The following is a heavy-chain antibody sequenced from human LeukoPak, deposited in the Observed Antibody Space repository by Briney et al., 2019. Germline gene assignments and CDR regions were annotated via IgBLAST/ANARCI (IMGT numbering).Heavy chain of an antibody. J-gene: IGHJ4*02. CDR1: GFAFNYAW. V-gene: IGHV3-15*01. Sequence: GGPLRLSCAASGFAFNYAWVSWVRQAPGKGLEWIGRIKSKPDGGTTDYAAPVKGRFTISRDDSKNTLYLQMNTLQIDDTAVYYCTTESWGRGDYWGQGTLITVSS. CDR2: IKSKPDGGTT. CDR3: TTESWGRGDY. D-gene: IGHD3-16*01.